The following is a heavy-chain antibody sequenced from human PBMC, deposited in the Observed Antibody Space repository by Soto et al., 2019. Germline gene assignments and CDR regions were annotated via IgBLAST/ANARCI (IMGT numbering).Heavy chain of an antibody. V-gene: IGHV3-21*01. CDR3: TRDTGSGDYWNWFDS. CDR2: ISGGSNYI. Sequence: GGSLRLSCAGSGFTFNTYSMNWVRQAPGKGLEWVSCISGGSNYIYHADSVKGRFTISRDNAKNSLYLQMNSLRADDTAIYYCTRDTGSGDYWNWFDSWGQGTLVTVSS. J-gene: IGHJ5*01. CDR1: GFTFNTYS. D-gene: IGHD2-8*02.